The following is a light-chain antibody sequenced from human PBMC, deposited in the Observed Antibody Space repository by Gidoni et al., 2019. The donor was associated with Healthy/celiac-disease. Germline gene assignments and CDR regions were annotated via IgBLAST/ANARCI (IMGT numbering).Light chain of an antibody. CDR3: MQARQTTLYT. J-gene: IGKJ2*01. V-gene: IGKV2-28*01. CDR2: LGS. CDR1: QSLLHSNGYNY. Sequence: IVMTQSPPSLLVTPGEPASISCRSSQSLLHSNGYNYLDWYLQKPGQSPQLLIYLGSNRSSGVPERFSGSGSGTDFTLKISRVEAEDVGVYYCMQARQTTLYTFGQGTKLEIK.